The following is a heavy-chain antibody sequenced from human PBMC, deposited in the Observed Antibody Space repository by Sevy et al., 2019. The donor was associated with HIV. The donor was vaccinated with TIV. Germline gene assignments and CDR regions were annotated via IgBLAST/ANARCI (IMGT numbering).Heavy chain of an antibody. CDR2: ISAYNGNT. Sequence: ASVKVSCKASGYTFTRYGISWVRQAPGQGLEWMGWISAYNGNTNYAQKLQGRVTMTTDTSTSTAYMELRSLRSDDTAVYYCARAQKSYNWNGHFQHWGQGTLVTVSS. CDR3: ARAQKSYNWNGHFQH. CDR1: GYTFTRYG. V-gene: IGHV1-18*01. D-gene: IGHD1-20*01. J-gene: IGHJ1*01.